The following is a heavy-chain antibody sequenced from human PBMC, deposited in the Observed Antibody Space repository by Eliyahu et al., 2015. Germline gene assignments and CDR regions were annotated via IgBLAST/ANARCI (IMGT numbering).Heavy chain of an antibody. CDR2: INPDSGST. V-gene: IGHV1-2*04. CDR1: GYTFTDHY. CDR3: ARGGYDSGKDYFDY. D-gene: IGHD6-19*01. J-gene: IGHJ4*02. Sequence: QVQLVQSGAEVKKPGASVKVSCKASGYTFTDHYIHLIRLEWMGSINPDSGSTDYVQKFQTWVTMTRDTSISTVYMEVSRLTSDDTAIYYCARGGYDSGKDYFDYWGQGTLVTVSS.